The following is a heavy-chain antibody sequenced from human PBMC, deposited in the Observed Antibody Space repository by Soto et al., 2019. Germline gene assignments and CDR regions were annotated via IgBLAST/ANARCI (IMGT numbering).Heavy chain of an antibody. J-gene: IGHJ5*02. V-gene: IGHV1-18*04. CDR2: ISGHNGNT. Sequence: QVQLVQSGDEVKKPGASVKVSCKASGYAFTNYGISWVRQAPGQGLHWMGCISGHNGNTLYAHNLRGRVTMTIDTSTSTAYMELRSLRFDDTAMYYCVRDWQLSPWGQGTLVTVSS. CDR1: GYAFTNYG. D-gene: IGHD1-1*01. CDR3: VRDWQLSP.